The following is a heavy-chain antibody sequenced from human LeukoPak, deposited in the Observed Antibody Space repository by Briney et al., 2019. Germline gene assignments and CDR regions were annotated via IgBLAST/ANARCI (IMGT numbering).Heavy chain of an antibody. CDR1: GGSISSGGYS. Sequence: PSETLSLTCAVSGGSISSGGYSWSWIRQPPGKGLEWIGYIYHSGSTYYNPSLKSRVTMSADRSKNQFSLKLSSVTAADTAIYYCARAVGDYLRYGGYFFDSWGQGILVVVSS. D-gene: IGHD4-17*01. CDR2: IYHSGST. J-gene: IGHJ4*02. CDR3: ARAVGDYLRYGGYFFDS. V-gene: IGHV4-30-2*01.